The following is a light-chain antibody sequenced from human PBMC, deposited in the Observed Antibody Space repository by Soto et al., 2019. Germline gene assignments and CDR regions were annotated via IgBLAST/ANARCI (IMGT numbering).Light chain of an antibody. Sequence: QSALTQPRSVSGSPGQSVTISCTGTSSDVGGYNYVSWYQQLSRGPHGISSRFSGSKSGNTASLTISGLQTEDEADYYCSSSTSSSTLFGAGTKVNV. V-gene: IGLV2-14*01. J-gene: IGLJ1*01. CDR1: SSDVGGYNY. CDR2: S. CDR3: SSSTSSSTL.